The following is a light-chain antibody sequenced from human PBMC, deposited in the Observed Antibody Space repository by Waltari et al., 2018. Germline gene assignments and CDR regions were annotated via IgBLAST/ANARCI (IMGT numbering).Light chain of an antibody. CDR3: QQYDNVPRT. J-gene: IGKJ2*01. V-gene: IGKV1-33*01. Sequence: DIQMTQSPSSLSASVGDRVTITCQASQYISNYLNWYQKKPGKAPKLLIYDASNLETGVPSRFSGSGSGTDFTFTISSLQPEDFATYYCQQYDNVPRTFGQGTKLDI. CDR2: DAS. CDR1: QYISNY.